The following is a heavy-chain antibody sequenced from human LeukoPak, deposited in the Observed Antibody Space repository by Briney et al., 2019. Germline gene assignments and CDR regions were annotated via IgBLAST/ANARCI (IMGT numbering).Heavy chain of an antibody. J-gene: IGHJ5*02. D-gene: IGHD3-22*01. V-gene: IGHV1-46*01. CDR1: GYTFTSYY. CDR2: INPSGGST. Sequence: ASVKVSCKASGYTFTSYYIHWVRQAPGQGLEWMGIINPSGGSTSYAQKFQGRVTMTRDTSTSTVYMELSSLRSEDTAVYYCARVHSYYYDSSGYHAWGQGTLVTVSS. CDR3: ARVHSYYYDSSGYHA.